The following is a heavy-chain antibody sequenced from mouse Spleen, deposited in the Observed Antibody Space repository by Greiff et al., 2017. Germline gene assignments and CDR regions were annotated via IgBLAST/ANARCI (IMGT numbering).Heavy chain of an antibody. J-gene: IGHJ4*01. Sequence: VQLKQSGPVLVKPGASVKMSCKASGYTFTDYYMNWVKQSHGKSLEWIGVINPYNGGTSYNQKFKGKATLTVDKSSSTAYMGLNSLTSEDSAVYYRAKDYYYAMDYWGQGTSVTVSS. V-gene: IGHV1-19*01. CDR3: AKDYYYAMDY. CDR1: GYTFTDYY. CDR2: INPYNGGT.